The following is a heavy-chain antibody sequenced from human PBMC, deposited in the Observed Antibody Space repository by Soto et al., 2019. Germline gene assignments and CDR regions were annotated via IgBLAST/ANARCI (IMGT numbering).Heavy chain of an antibody. CDR2: IYQDGST. Sequence: SETLSLTCAVSGYSISSGYYWGWIRQPPGKGLEGIGNIYQDGSTYFRSSLESRVTISVDTSKNQLSLKMSSVTAADTAVYYCARAVTANYFDYWGQGNLVTVSS. D-gene: IGHD4-17*01. CDR1: GYSISSGYY. CDR3: ARAVTANYFDY. J-gene: IGHJ4*02. V-gene: IGHV4-38-2*01.